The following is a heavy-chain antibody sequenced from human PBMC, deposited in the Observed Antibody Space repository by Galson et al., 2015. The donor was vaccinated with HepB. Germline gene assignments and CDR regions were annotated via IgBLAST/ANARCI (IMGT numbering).Heavy chain of an antibody. J-gene: IGHJ6*02. CDR1: GFTFSSFP. V-gene: IGHV3-30-3*01. D-gene: IGHD3/OR15-3a*01. CDR2: VSYDGSND. CDR3: ARDRRPTPTYWTGYYTPYFYVMDV. Sequence: SLRLSCAASGFTFSSFPMHWVRQAPGKGLEWVAVVSYDGSNDYYSDSVKGRFTVSRDNPMNIVFLEMNSLRAEDTAVYYCARDRRPTPTYWTGYYTPYFYVMDVWGQGATVTVSS.